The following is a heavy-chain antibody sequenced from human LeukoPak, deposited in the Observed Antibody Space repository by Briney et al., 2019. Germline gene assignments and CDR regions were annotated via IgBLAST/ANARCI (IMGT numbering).Heavy chain of an antibody. CDR1: GGSISSYY. J-gene: IGHJ4*02. V-gene: IGHV4-59*01. CDR2: MFYSGST. D-gene: IGHD3-22*01. Sequence: SETLSLTCTVSGGSISSYYWSWIRQPPGKGLEWIGYMFYSGSTNYNPSLKSRVTISVDTSKNQFSLRLTSVTAADTAVYYCAAYDSSGSAFHYWGQGTLVTASS. CDR3: AAYDSSGSAFHY.